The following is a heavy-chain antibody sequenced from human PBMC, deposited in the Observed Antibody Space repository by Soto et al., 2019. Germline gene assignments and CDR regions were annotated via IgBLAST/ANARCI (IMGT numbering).Heavy chain of an antibody. CDR1: GGSFSGYY. Sequence: SETLSLICAVYGGSFSGYYWSWIRQPPGKGLEWIGEINHSGSTNYNPSLKSRVTISVDTSKNQFSLKLSSVTAADTAVYYCARGSWDIVVVPAALFDPWGQGTLVT. CDR3: ARGSWDIVVVPAALFDP. J-gene: IGHJ5*02. D-gene: IGHD2-2*01. CDR2: INHSGST. V-gene: IGHV4-34*01.